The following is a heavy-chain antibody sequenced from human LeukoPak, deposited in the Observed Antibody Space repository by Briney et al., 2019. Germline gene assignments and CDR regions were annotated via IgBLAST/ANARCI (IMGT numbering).Heavy chain of an antibody. CDR2: ISSGGST. V-gene: IGHV3-53*01. J-gene: IGHJ4*02. Sequence: PGGSLRLSGAASGFTVSSNYMSWVRPAPGKGLEWVSVISSGGSTYYADSVKGRFTISRDNSKNTLYLQMNSLRAEDTAVYYCARDQPNYGDDYWGQGTLVTVSS. CDR1: GFTVSSNY. D-gene: IGHD4-17*01. CDR3: ARDQPNYGDDY.